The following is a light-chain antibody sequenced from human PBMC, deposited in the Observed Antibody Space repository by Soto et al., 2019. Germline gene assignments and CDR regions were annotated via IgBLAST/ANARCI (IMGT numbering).Light chain of an antibody. J-gene: IGKJ5*01. V-gene: IGKV1-17*01. Sequence: DIQMTQSPSSLAASVGDRVTITCRASQGIGNGLSWFQQKPGKAPKRLIYAASTLQSGVPSRFSGSGSGTEFTLTISSLQTEDFATYYCLRHNDYPITFGQGTRLEIK. CDR1: QGIGNG. CDR2: AAS. CDR3: LRHNDYPIT.